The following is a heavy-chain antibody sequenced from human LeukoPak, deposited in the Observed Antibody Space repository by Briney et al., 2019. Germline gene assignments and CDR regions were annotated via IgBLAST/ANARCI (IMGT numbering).Heavy chain of an antibody. J-gene: IGHJ4*02. Sequence: GGSLRLSCAASGFTFSSYSMNWVRQAPGKGLEWVSSISSSSSHIYYADSVKGRFTISRDNAKNSLYLQMNSLRAEDTAVYYCARDYIWYSSSWYSDYWGQGTLVTVSS. CDR1: GFTFSSYS. V-gene: IGHV3-21*01. D-gene: IGHD6-13*01. CDR3: ARDYIWYSSSWYSDY. CDR2: ISSSSSHI.